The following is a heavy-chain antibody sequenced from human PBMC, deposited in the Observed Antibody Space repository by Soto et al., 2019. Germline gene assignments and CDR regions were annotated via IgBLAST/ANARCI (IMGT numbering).Heavy chain of an antibody. CDR3: ASAVLRYFDWLPYYFDY. Sequence: SETLSLTCTVSGGSISSSSYYWGWIRQPPGKGLEWIGSIYYSGSTYYNPSLKSRVTISVDTSKNQFSLKLNSVTAADTAVYYCASAVLRYFDWLPYYFDYWGQGTLVT. V-gene: IGHV4-39*01. CDR2: IYYSGST. CDR1: GGSISSSSYY. J-gene: IGHJ4*02. D-gene: IGHD3-9*01.